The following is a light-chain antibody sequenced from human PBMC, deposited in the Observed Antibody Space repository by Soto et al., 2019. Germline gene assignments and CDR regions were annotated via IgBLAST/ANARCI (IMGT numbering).Light chain of an antibody. CDR3: AAWDDSLHMI. CDR2: RNN. CDR1: SSNIGSNF. V-gene: IGLV1-47*01. J-gene: IGLJ2*01. Sequence: QSVLTQPPSASGTPGQRVTVSCSGSSSNIGSNFVFWYQQLPGTAPKLLIYRNNQRPSGVPDRFSGSKFGTSASLAIRGLRSGDEADYYCAAWDDSLHMIFGGGTKLTVL.